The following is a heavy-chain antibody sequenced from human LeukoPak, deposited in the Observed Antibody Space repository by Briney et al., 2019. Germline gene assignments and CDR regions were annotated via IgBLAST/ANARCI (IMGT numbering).Heavy chain of an antibody. CDR3: AILAAPLAFDI. V-gene: IGHV3-43*01. J-gene: IGHJ3*02. CDR2: ISWDGGST. CDR1: GFTFDDYT. Sequence: PGGSLRLSCAASGFTFDDYTMHWVRQAPGKGLEWVSLISWDGGSTYYADSVKGRFTISRDNSKNSLYLQMNSLRTEDTALYYCAILAAPLAFDIWGQGTMVTVSS. D-gene: IGHD6-6*01.